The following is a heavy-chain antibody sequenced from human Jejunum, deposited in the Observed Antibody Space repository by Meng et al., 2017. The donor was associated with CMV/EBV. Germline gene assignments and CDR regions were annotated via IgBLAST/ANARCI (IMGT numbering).Heavy chain of an antibody. J-gene: IGHJ6*02. V-gene: IGHV3-21*01. D-gene: IGHD3-10*01. CDR1: FNLRSYG. CDR3: ASLSIPDAIFYYGMDV. CDR2: ISSGSFSL. Sequence: FNLRSYGVNWVRQAPGKGLEWVSVISSGSFSLYYADSVRGRFTISRDDAKDSVFLQMDSLRAEDTAVYYCASLSIPDAIFYYGMDVWGQGTTVTVSS.